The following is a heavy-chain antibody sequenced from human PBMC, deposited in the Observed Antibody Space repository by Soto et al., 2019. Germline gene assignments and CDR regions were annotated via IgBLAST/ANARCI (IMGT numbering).Heavy chain of an antibody. J-gene: IGHJ6*02. CDR3: ARAYSDSWRHAYYGMDV. CDR2: LYPGDSYT. CDR1: GYSFTSYW. V-gene: IGHV5-51*01. Sequence: GESLKISCKGSGYSFTSYWIGWVRQRPGKGLEWMGILYPGDSYTRFSPSFHGQVTISAEKSITTAYLQWSGLKPSETAMYYFARAYSDSWRHAYYGMDVWGQGATVTVSS. D-gene: IGHD6-13*01.